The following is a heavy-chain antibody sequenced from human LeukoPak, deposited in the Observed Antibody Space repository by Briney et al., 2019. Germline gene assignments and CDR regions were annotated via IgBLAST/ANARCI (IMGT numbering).Heavy chain of an antibody. Sequence: GGSLRLSCAASGFTVSSYAMHWVRQAPGKGLEYVSAISSNGGSTYYANSVKGRFTISRDNSKNTLYLQMGSLRAEDMAVYYCARAYSSSSLRWEYFQHWGQGTLVTVSS. D-gene: IGHD6-13*01. CDR3: ARAYSSSSLRWEYFQH. CDR1: GFTVSSYA. V-gene: IGHV3-64*01. J-gene: IGHJ1*01. CDR2: ISSNGGST.